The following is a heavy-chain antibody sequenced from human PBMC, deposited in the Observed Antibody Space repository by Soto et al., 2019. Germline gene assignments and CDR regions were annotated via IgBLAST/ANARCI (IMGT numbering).Heavy chain of an antibody. CDR1: GYTFTSYA. V-gene: IGHV1-3*01. CDR3: ARVSVRNGGSCYDY. CDR2: INAGNGNT. Sequence: ASVKVSCKASGYTFTSYAIHWVRQAPGQRLEWMGWINAGNGNTKYSQKFQGRVTITRDTSASTAYMELSSLRSEDTAVYYCARVSVRNGGSCYDYWGQGTLVTVSS. J-gene: IGHJ4*02. D-gene: IGHD2-15*01.